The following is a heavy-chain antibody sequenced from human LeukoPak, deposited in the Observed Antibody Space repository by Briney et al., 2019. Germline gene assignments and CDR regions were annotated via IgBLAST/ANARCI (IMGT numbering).Heavy chain of an antibody. Sequence: PGGSLRLSCAASGFTFSIYSMNLVRQAPGKGLEWLSYISSSSSTINYADSVKGRFTISRDNAKNSLYLQMNSLRAEDTAVYYCARVGVVIPKGDAFDIWGQGTMVTVSS. CDR1: GFTFSIYS. V-gene: IGHV3-48*01. D-gene: IGHD3-3*01. CDR3: ARVGVVIPKGDAFDI. J-gene: IGHJ3*02. CDR2: ISSSSSTI.